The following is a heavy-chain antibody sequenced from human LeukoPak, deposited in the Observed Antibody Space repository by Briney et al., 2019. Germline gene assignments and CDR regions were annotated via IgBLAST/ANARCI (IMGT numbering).Heavy chain of an antibody. Sequence: ASVTVSCTASGYTFTSYAMNWVRQAPGQGLEWMGGIIPIFGTANYAQKFQGRVTITADESTSTAYMELSSLRSEDTAVYYCARVPVGQYCTNGVCYVIDYWGQGTLVTVSS. V-gene: IGHV1-69*13. CDR1: GYTFTSYA. CDR2: IIPIFGTA. D-gene: IGHD2-8*01. CDR3: ARVPVGQYCTNGVCYVIDY. J-gene: IGHJ4*02.